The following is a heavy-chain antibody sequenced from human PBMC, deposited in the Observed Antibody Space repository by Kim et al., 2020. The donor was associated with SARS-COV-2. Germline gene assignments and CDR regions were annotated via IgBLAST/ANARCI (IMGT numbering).Heavy chain of an antibody. CDR1: GYTFTDYD. CDR2: MNPYSGNT. CDR3: ARGDRYCRSSSCYNY. J-gene: IGHJ4*02. D-gene: IGHD2-2*02. Sequence: ASVKVSCKGSGYTFTDYDINWVRQATGQGPEWMGWMNPYSGNTGYAQKFQGRVTMTRDTTVNTAYLDLSGLRSDDRAVYYCARGDRYCRSSSCYNYWGQGTLVTVSS. V-gene: IGHV1-8*01.